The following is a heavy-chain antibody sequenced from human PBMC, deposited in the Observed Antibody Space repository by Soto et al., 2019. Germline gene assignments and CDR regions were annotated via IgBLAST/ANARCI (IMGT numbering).Heavy chain of an antibody. Sequence: ASVKVSCKACGYTFTSYGISWVRQAPGQGLEWMGWISAYNGNTNYAQKLQGRVTMTTDTSTSTAYMELRSLRSDDTAVYYCARAPSPYSGREWVQYWGQGTLVTVS. CDR2: ISAYNGNT. CDR3: ARAPSPYSGREWVQY. V-gene: IGHV1-18*04. CDR1: GYTFTSYG. D-gene: IGHD6-13*01. J-gene: IGHJ4*02.